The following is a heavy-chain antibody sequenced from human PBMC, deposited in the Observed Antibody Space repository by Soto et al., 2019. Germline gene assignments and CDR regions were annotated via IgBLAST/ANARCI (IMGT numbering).Heavy chain of an antibody. V-gene: IGHV3-30-3*01. Sequence: GGSLRLSCAASGFTFSSYAMHWVRQAPGKGLEWVAVISYDGSNKYYADSVKGRFTISRDNSKNTLYLQMNSLRAEDTAVYYCRVPAAIYGGVNDAFDIWGQGTMVTVSS. CDR2: ISYDGSNK. J-gene: IGHJ3*02. D-gene: IGHD2-2*01. CDR1: GFTFSSYA. CDR3: RVPAAIYGGVNDAFDI.